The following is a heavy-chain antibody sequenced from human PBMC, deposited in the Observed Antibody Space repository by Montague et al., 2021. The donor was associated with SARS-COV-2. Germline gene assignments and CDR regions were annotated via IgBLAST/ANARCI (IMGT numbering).Heavy chain of an antibody. D-gene: IGHD3-3*01. J-gene: IGHJ4*02. CDR1: GGSITDINYY. CDR3: GRQKCDFWSGRFPDLFDS. Sequence: SETLSLTCTVSGGSITDINYYWGWIRQPPGKGLKWIGNIFHSGSTYYNPSLMSRVTTSVDTSRNEFSLKVNSVTAADTAVYYCGRQKCDFWSGRFPDLFDSWGQGTLVTVSS. CDR2: IFHSGST. V-gene: IGHV4-39*01.